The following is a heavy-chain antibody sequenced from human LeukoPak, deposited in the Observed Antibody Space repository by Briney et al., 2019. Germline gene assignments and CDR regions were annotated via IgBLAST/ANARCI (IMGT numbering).Heavy chain of an antibody. D-gene: IGHD2-2*01. CDR3: AKLVVPAATASYYYYYMDV. CDR2: IYYSGST. V-gene: IGHV4-59*08. Sequence: PSETLSLTCTVSGGSISSYYWSWIRQPPGKGLEWIGYIYYSGSTNYNPSLKSRVTISVDTSKNQFSLKLSSVTAADTAVYYCAKLVVPAATASYYYYYMDVWGEGTTVTVSS. J-gene: IGHJ6*03. CDR1: GGSISSYY.